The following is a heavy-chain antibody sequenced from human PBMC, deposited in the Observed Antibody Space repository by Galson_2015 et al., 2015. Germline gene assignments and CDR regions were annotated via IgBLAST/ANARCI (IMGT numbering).Heavy chain of an antibody. Sequence: SLRLSCAASGFTFSSYGMHWVRQAPGKGLEWVAVISYDGSNKYYADSVKGRFTISRDNSKNTLYLQMNSLRAEDTAVYYCAKDYGGYNSLLYYFDYWGQGTLVTVSS. CDR1: GFTFSSYG. CDR3: AKDYGGYNSLLYYFDY. J-gene: IGHJ4*02. CDR2: ISYDGSNK. V-gene: IGHV3-30*18. D-gene: IGHD5-24*01.